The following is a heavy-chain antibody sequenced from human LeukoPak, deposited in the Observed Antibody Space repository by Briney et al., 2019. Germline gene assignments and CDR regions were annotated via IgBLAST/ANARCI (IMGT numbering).Heavy chain of an antibody. Sequence: GGSLRLSCAASGITFSSYSMNWVRQAPGKGLDWVSSISNSSTYIYYADSVKGRFSISRDNAKNSLYLQMNSLRAEDTAVYYCARGPEAQYYFDYWGQGTLVTVSS. CDR1: GITFSSYS. V-gene: IGHV3-21*01. J-gene: IGHJ4*02. CDR3: ARGPEAQYYFDY. CDR2: ISNSSTYI.